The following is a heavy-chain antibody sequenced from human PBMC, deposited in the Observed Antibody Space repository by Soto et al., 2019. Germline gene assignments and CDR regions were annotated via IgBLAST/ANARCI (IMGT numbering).Heavy chain of an antibody. CDR1: GAYIRNYY. D-gene: IGHD2-15*01. CDR2: VYTPDYT. Sequence: SETLCLTCSVSGAYIRNYYGRWVRQLPGKGLEWIGYVYTPDYTRYNSSLKSRVTISVDTSKSQFSLRLNSVTAADTAVYYCSSSPAPPGVFFYSTGRAVRAQGPTVPGS. CDR3: SSSPAPPGVFFYSTGRAV. J-gene: IGHJ6*02. V-gene: IGHV4-4*08.